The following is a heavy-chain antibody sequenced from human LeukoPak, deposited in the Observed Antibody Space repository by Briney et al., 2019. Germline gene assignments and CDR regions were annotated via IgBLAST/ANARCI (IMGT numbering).Heavy chain of an antibody. D-gene: IGHD6-13*01. V-gene: IGHV1-18*01. CDR2: ISAYNGNT. CDR1: GYTFTSYG. CDR3: ARVMGQRLVQNPKDYYYYYMDV. Sequence: ASVKISCKASGYTFTSYGISWVRQAPGQGLEWMGWISAYNGNTNYAQKLQGRVTMTTDTSTSTAYMELRSLRSDDTAVYYCARVMGQRLVQNPKDYYYYYMDVWGKGTTVTVSS. J-gene: IGHJ6*03.